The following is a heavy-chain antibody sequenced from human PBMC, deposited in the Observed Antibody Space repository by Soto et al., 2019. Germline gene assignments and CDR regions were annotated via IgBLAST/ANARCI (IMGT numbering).Heavy chain of an antibody. CDR1: GFSLSTSGVG. D-gene: IGHD6-13*01. CDR3: ALQYVIAAAGRMAFFDL. J-gene: IGHJ2*01. Sequence: QITLKESGPTLVKPTQTLTLTCTFSGFSLSTSGVGVGWIRQPPGKALEWLALIYWDDDKRYSPSLKSRLTITKDTSKNQVVITMTNMDPVDTATYYCALQYVIAAAGRMAFFDLWGRGTLVTVSS. V-gene: IGHV2-5*02. CDR2: IYWDDDK.